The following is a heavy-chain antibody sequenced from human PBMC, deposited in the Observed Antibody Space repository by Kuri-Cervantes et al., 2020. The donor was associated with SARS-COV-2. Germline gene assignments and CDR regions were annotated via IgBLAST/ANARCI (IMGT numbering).Heavy chain of an antibody. D-gene: IGHD5-12*01. CDR2: IKQDGSEK. Sequence: GESLKISCAASGFTLSHNWMSWVRQAPGKGLEWVANIKQDGSEKYYVDSVKGRFAISRDNPKNSLYLQLNSLRAEGTAMYYCARGFELDYWGQGTLVTVSS. CDR3: ARGFELDY. V-gene: IGHV3-7*03. J-gene: IGHJ4*02. CDR1: GFTLSHNW.